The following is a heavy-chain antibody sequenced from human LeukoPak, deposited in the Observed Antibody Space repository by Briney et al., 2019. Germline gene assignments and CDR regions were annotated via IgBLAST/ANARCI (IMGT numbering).Heavy chain of an antibody. D-gene: IGHD3-3*01. CDR1: GYTFSNDW. V-gene: IGHV5-51*01. CDR3: ARLRNYDFFAFDY. Sequence: GESLKISCKGSGYTFSNDWIGWVRQMPGKGLEWMGIIYPGDSETRYSPSFQGQVTISAGRSISTAYLQWSSLKASDTAMYYCARLRNYDFFAFDYWGQGTLVTVSS. J-gene: IGHJ4*02. CDR2: IYPGDSET.